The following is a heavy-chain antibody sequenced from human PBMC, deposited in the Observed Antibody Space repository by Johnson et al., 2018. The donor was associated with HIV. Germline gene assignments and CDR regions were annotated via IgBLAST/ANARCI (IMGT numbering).Heavy chain of an antibody. Sequence: QMQLVESGGGLVKPGGSLRLSCAASGFSFGDYYMSWIRQAPGKGLEWISYISSGGSTGYADSVKGRFTISRDNSKNTVYLQMNSLRHEDTAVYYCAKDLLTLDAFDIWGQGTMVTVSS. CDR1: GFSFGDYY. CDR3: AKDLLTLDAFDI. J-gene: IGHJ3*02. V-gene: IGHV3-11*05. CDR2: ISSGGST.